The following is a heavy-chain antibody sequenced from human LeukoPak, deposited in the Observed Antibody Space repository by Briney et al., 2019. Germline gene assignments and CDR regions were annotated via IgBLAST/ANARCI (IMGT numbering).Heavy chain of an antibody. D-gene: IGHD3-10*01. CDR3: ARDMYYGSGTPMQYGMDV. CDR1: GFTFSDYY. J-gene: IGHJ6*02. CDR2: ICSSGSTI. Sequence: GGSPRLSCAAPGFTFSDYYMSWIRQAPGKGVGGVSYICSSGSTIFYADSVKGRFTISRDNAKNSLYLQMNSLRAEDTAVYYCARDMYYGSGTPMQYGMDVWGQGTTVTVSS. V-gene: IGHV3-11*01.